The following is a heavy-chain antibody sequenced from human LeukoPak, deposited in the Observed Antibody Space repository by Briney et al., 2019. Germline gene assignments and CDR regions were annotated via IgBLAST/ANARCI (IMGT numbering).Heavy chain of an antibody. CDR1: GFTFSRHA. J-gene: IGHJ4*02. Sequence: GRCLSLSCAPSGFTFSRHAMNSVRQPPGKRLEWVSSIRISFSYIHYADSVKDRFTIYRDNAKNSLYLQLNSLRAEDTAVYYCARGGLDYDSSGYYYDYWGQGTLVTVSS. D-gene: IGHD3-22*01. CDR3: ARGGLDYDSSGYYYDY. V-gene: IGHV3-21*03. CDR2: IRISFSYI.